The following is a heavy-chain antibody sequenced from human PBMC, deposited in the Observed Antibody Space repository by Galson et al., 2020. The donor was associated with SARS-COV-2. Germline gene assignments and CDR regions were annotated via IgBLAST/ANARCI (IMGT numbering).Heavy chain of an antibody. J-gene: IGHJ4*02. D-gene: IGHD4-4*01. CDR3: TTEASYSMGDYYFDY. V-gene: IGHV3-15*01. CDR1: GFTFSNAW. CDR2: IKSKTDGGTT. Sequence: GGSLRLSCAASGFTFSNAWMSWVRQAPGKGLEWVGRIKSKTDGGTTDYAAPVKGRFTISRDDSKNTLYLQRNSLKTEDTAVYYCTTEASYSMGDYYFDYWGQGTLVTVSS.